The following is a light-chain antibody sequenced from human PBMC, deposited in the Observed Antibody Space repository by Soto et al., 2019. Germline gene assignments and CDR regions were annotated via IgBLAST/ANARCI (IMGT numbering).Light chain of an antibody. CDR3: SSYTNTSTLNVL. V-gene: IGLV2-14*01. CDR2: DVI. CDR1: SSDVDSYKY. J-gene: IGLJ2*01. Sequence: QSALTQPASVSGSPGQSITISCTGASSDVDSYKYVSWYQQHPGKAPKLMIYDVINRPSGVSNRFAGSKSGNTASLTISGLQAEYEADYYCSSYTNTSTLNVLSGGGTKLTVL.